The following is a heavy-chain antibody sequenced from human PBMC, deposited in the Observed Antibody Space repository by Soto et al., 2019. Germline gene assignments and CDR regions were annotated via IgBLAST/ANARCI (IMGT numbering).Heavy chain of an antibody. J-gene: IGHJ6*03. CDR2: IIPILGIA. CDR3: ARGPTGEQYHYNMDV. D-gene: IGHD2-2*01. V-gene: IGHV1-69*02. CDR1: GGTFSSYT. Sequence: GASVKVSCKASGGTFSSYTISWVRQAPGQGLEWMGRIIPILGIANYAQKFQGRVTITADKSTSTAYMELSSLRSEDTAVYYCARGPTGEQYHYNMDVWGRGTTVTVSS.